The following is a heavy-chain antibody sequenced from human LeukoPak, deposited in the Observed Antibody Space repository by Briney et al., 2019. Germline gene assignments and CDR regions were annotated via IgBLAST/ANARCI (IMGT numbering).Heavy chain of an antibody. CDR1: GYTFTSYD. D-gene: IGHD3-3*01. J-gene: IGHJ4*02. CDR3: ARGLNDFGVVRGY. CDR2: MNPNSGNT. V-gene: IGHV1-8*01. Sequence: GASVKVSCKASGYTFTSYDINWVRQATGQGLEWMGWMNPNSGNTGYAQKFQGRVTMTRNTSISTAYMELSSLRPEDTAVYYCARGLNDFGVVRGYWGQGTLVTVSS.